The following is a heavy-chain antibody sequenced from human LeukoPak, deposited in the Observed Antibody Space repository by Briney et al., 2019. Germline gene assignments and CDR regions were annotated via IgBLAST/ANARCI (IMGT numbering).Heavy chain of an antibody. V-gene: IGHV3-21*01. CDR3: ARDGPCSGGSCYSPYYYYYMDV. CDR2: ISSSSSDI. J-gene: IGHJ6*03. D-gene: IGHD2-15*01. Sequence: ASLRLSCAASGFTFSSYGMNWGRKAQGPGMEWVSSISSSSSDIYYSDSVKGRFTISRVHAKNSLYLQMNPLRAEDTAVYYCARDGPCSGGSCYSPYYYYYMDVWGKGTTVTVSS. CDR1: GFTFSSYG.